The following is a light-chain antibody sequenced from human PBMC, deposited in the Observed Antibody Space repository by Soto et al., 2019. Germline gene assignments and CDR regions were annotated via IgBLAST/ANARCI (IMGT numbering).Light chain of an antibody. V-gene: IGLV2-8*01. CDR2: EVS. Sequence: QSALTQPPSASGSPGQSVTISCTGTSSDVGGYHYVSWYQQHPGKAPKLMIYEVSKRPSGVPDRFSGSKSGNTSSLTVSGLQAEDEADYYCSSYAGSHNFGVVGGGTKVTVL. J-gene: IGLJ3*02. CDR1: SSDVGGYHY. CDR3: SSYAGSHNFGV.